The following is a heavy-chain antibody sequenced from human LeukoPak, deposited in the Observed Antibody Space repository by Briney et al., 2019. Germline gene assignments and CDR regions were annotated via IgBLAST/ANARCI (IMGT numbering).Heavy chain of an antibody. CDR3: ARTFRGYGDFDY. CDR2: VNHSGST. D-gene: IGHD4-17*01. J-gene: IGHJ4*02. CDR1: GGSFSGYY. Sequence: SETLSLTCAVYGGSFSGYYWSWIRQPPGKGLEWIGEVNHSGSTNYNPSLKSRVTISVDTSKNQFSLKLSSVTAADTAVYYCARTFRGYGDFDYWGQGTLVTVSS. V-gene: IGHV4-34*01.